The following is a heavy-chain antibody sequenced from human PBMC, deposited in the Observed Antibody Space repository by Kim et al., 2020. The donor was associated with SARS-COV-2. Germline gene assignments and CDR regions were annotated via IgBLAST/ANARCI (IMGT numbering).Heavy chain of an antibody. CDR1: GYSFTSYW. V-gene: IGHV5-51*01. D-gene: IGHD6-19*01. CDR3: ARSGSWYSSGVGNIAVAGTLFDY. J-gene: IGHJ4*02. Sequence: GESLKISCKGSGYSFTSYWIGWVRQMPGKGLEWMGIIYPGDSDTRYSPSFQGQVTISADKSISTAYLQWSSLKASDTAMYYCARSGSWYSSGVGNIAVAGTLFDYWGQGTLVTVSS. CDR2: IYPGDSDT.